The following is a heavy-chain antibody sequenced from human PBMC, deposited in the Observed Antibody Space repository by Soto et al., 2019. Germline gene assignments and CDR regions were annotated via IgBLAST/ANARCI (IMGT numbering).Heavy chain of an antibody. D-gene: IGHD2-15*01. V-gene: IGHV3-30*18. CDR1: GFTFSSYG. J-gene: IGHJ4*02. Sequence: QVQLVESGGGVVQPGRSLRLSCAASGFTFSSYGMHWVRQAPGKGLEWVAVISYDGSNKYYADSVKGRFTISRDNSKNTMYLQMNSLRADDKAVSYCAKGSGYCSGGSCYQYYFDYWGQGTLVTVSS. CDR3: AKGSGYCSGGSCYQYYFDY. CDR2: ISYDGSNK.